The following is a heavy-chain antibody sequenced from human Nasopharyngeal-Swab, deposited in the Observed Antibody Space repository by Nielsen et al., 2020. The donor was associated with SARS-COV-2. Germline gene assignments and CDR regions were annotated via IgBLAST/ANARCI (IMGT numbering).Heavy chain of an antibody. CDR1: GFTFSSYD. V-gene: IGHV3-13*05. D-gene: IGHD6-19*01. Sequence: GESLMISCAASGFTFSSYDMHWVRQATGKGLEWVSAIGTAGDPYYPGSVKGRFTISRENAKNSLYLQMNSLRAGDTAVYYCARARSVAGTGDDAFDIWGQGTMVTVSS. CDR3: ARARSVAGTGDDAFDI. CDR2: IGTAGDP. J-gene: IGHJ3*02.